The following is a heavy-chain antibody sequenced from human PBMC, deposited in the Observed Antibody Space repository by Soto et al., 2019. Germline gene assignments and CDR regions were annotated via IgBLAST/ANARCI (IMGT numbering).Heavy chain of an antibody. J-gene: IGHJ6*02. D-gene: IGHD2-15*01. Sequence: ASGKVSCKASGYTFTSYYMHCVRQAPGQGLEWMGIINPSGGSTSYAQKFQGRVTMTRDTSTSTVYMELSSLRSEDTAVYYCARDTVVVVAAREYYYYYYGMDVWGQGTLFTVSS. V-gene: IGHV1-46*01. CDR1: GYTFTSYY. CDR3: ARDTVVVVAAREYYYYYYGMDV. CDR2: INPSGGST.